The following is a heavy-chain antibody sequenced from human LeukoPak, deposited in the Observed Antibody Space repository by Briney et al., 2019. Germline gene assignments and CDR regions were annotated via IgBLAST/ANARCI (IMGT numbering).Heavy chain of an antibody. CDR3: AKGDVVVPAASSAYYYYGMDV. CDR1: GYTFTSYD. D-gene: IGHD2-2*01. CDR2: MNPNSGNT. J-gene: IGHJ6*02. V-gene: IGHV1-8*01. Sequence: AASVKVSCKASGYTFTSYDINWVRQATGQGLEWMGWMNPNSGNTGYAQKFQGRVTMTRDTSTSTVYMELSSLRSEDTAVYYCAKGDVVVPAASSAYYYYGMDVWGQGTTVTVSS.